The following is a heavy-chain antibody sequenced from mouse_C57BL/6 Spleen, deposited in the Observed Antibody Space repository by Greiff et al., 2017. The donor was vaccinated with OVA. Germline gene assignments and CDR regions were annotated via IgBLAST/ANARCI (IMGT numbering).Heavy chain of an antibody. J-gene: IGHJ2*01. Sequence: EVHLVESGEGLVKPGGSLKLSCAASGFTFSSYAMSWVRQTPEKRLEWVAYISSGGDYTYYADTVKGRFTISRDNARNTLYLQMSSLKSEDTAMYYCTRRGNSFDYWGQGTTLTVSS. CDR1: GFTFSSYA. CDR2: ISSGGDYT. CDR3: TRRGNSFDY. V-gene: IGHV5S21*01.